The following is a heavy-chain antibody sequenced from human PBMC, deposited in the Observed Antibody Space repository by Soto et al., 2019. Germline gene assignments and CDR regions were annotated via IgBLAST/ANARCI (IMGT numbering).Heavy chain of an antibody. CDR1: GFTFSIYS. CDR2: ISSISTYI. V-gene: IGHV3-21*01. Sequence: GGSLRLSCAASGFTFSIYSMNWLRQAPGKGLEWVSSISSISTYIYYLDSVKGRFTISRDNSKNSLYLQMNSLRAEDTAVYYCVRDAGGWYFDPWGQGTLVTVSS. D-gene: IGHD6-19*01. CDR3: VRDAGGWYFDP. J-gene: IGHJ5*02.